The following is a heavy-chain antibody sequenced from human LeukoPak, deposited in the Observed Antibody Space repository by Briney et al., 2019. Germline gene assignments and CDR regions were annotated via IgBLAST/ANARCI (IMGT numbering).Heavy chain of an antibody. Sequence: SVKVSCKASGGTFSSYAISWVRQAPGQGLEWMGGIIPIFGTANYAQKFQGRVTITADESTSTAYMELSSLRSEDTAVYYCARTDTAMVNAWFDSWGQGTLVTVSS. V-gene: IGHV1-69*13. CDR1: GGTFSSYA. D-gene: IGHD5-18*01. J-gene: IGHJ5*01. CDR2: IIPIFGTA. CDR3: ARTDTAMVNAWFDS.